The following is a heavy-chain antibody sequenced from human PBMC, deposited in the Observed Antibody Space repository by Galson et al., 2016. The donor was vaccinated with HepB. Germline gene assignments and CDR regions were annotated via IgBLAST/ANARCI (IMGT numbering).Heavy chain of an antibody. CDR2: IFYDGGYK. CDR3: ARDQRADKYFNGSATLHNNGMDV. CDR1: GFTFNSYG. D-gene: IGHD3-10*01. V-gene: IGHV3-33*01. J-gene: IGHJ6*02. Sequence: SLRLSCAASGFTFNSYGMHWVRQAPGKGLEWVALIFYDGGYKYYADFGKGRFVISRDNSKNTLYLDIYSLRGEDTALYYCARDQRADKYFNGSATLHNNGMDVWGRGTTVTVSS.